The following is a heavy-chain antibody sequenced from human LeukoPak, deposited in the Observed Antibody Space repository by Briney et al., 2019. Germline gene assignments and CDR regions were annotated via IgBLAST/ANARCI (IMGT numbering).Heavy chain of an antibody. D-gene: IGHD5-18*01. CDR3: ARDRYSYGQYYFDY. J-gene: IGHJ4*02. CDR2: IIPIFGTA. CDR1: GYTFTSYA. V-gene: IGHV1-69*05. Sequence: SVKVSCKASGYTFTSYAISWVRQAPGQGLEWMGRIIPIFGTANYAQKFQGRVTITTDESTSTAYMELSSLRSEDTAVYYCARDRYSYGQYYFDYWGQGTLVTVSS.